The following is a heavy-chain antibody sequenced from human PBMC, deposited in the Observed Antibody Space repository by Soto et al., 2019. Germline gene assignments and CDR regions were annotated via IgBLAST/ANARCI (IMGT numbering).Heavy chain of an antibody. CDR1: GGTLSSYT. Sequence: QVQLIQSGAEVKKPGSSVTVSCKASGGTLSSYTFNWVRQAPGQGLEWLGRTIPILGLPNYAQKSQGRVTITADKSTSTGYMQLSRLTSEDTATYSCAGSEANYLAPWGQGTLVTVSS. D-gene: IGHD1-7*01. V-gene: IGHV1-69*02. J-gene: IGHJ5*02. CDR2: TIPILGLP. CDR3: AGSEANYLAP.